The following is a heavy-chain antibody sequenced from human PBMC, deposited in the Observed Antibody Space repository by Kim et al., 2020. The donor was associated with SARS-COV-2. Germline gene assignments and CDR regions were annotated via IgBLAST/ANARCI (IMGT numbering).Heavy chain of an antibody. CDR2: IYYSGST. D-gene: IGHD3-3*01. CDR1: GGSISSSSYY. CDR3: ARSQRAYYDFWSGYYY. Sequence: SETLSLTCTVSGGSISSSSYYWGWIRQPPGKGLEWIGSIYYSGSTYYNPSLKSRVTISVDTSKNQFSLKLSSVTAADTAVYYCARSQRAYYDFWSGYYY. J-gene: IGHJ6*01. V-gene: IGHV4-39*01.